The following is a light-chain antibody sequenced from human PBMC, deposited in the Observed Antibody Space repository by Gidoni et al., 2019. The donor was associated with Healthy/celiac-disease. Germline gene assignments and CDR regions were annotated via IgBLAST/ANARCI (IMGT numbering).Light chain of an antibody. Sequence: IVMTQSLPSLPVTPGEPAPISCRSSQSLLHSNGYNYLDWYLQKPGQSPQLLIYLGSNRASGVPDRFSGSGSGTDFTLKISRVEAEDVGVYYCMQALQKGSFXXXTKLEIK. V-gene: IGKV2-28*01. CDR1: QSLLHSNGYNY. CDR3: MQALQKGS. J-gene: IGKJ2*04. CDR2: LGS.